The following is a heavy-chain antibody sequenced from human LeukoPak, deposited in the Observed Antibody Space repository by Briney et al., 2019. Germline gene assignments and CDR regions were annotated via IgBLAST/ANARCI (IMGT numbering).Heavy chain of an antibody. CDR2: MNPNSGYT. CDR3: ARGEYYGSGSWGY. Sequence: GASAKVSCKASGYSPTSYDINWVRQAPGQGLDWMGWMNPNSGYTGYAQKFQGRVTFTRNPSINTAYMELSSLRSEDTAVYFCARGEYYGSGSWGYWGQGTLVTVSS. V-gene: IGHV1-8*03. D-gene: IGHD3-10*01. CDR1: GYSPTSYD. J-gene: IGHJ4*02.